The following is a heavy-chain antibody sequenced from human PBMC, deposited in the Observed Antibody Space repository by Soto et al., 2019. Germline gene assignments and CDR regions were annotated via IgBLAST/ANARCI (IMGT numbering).Heavy chain of an antibody. V-gene: IGHV4-39*01. J-gene: IGHJ5*02. CDR2: IYYSGST. Sequence: QLQLQESGPGLVKPSETLSLTCTVSGGSISSSRYYWGWIRQPPGKGLEWIGGIYYSGSTYYNPSLKSRVTISVDTSKNQFSLKLSSVTAADTAVYYCARHEYDILTGYYPNWFDPWGQGTLVTVSS. CDR3: ARHEYDILTGYYPNWFDP. D-gene: IGHD3-9*01. CDR1: GGSISSSRYY.